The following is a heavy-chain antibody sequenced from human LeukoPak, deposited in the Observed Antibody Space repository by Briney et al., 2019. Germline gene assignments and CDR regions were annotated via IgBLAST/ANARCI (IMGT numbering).Heavy chain of an antibody. CDR1: GYTFTSYD. CDR2: MNPNSGNT. CDR3: VRGDYYDSGIHPAFD. D-gene: IGHD3-10*01. Sequence: ASVKVSCKASGYTFTSYDINWVRQATGQGLEWMGWMNPNSGNTGYAQKFQGRVTITRNTSISTAYMELSSLRSEDTAVYYCVRGDYYDSGIHPAFDWGQGTLVTVSS. V-gene: IGHV1-8*03. J-gene: IGHJ4*02.